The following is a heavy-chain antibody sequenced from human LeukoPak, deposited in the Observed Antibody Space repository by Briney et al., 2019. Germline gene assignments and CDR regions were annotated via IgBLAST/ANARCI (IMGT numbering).Heavy chain of an antibody. V-gene: IGHV4-39*01. D-gene: IGHD3-10*01. J-gene: IGHJ4*02. CDR2: IYYSGST. CDR3: ARQGRGVRGLYFDY. CDR1: GGSISSSSYY. Sequence: SETLSLTCTVSGGSISSSSYYWGWIRQPPGKGLEWIGSIYYSGSTYYNPSLKSRVTISVDTSKNQFSLKLSSVTAADTAVYYCARQGRGVRGLYFDYWGPGTLVTVSS.